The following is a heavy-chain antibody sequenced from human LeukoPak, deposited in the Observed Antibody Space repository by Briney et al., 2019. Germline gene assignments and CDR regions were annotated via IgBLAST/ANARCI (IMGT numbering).Heavy chain of an antibody. J-gene: IGHJ4*02. CDR3: ARSLRGYSYGYLDY. D-gene: IGHD5-18*01. CDR1: GFTFSSYS. CDR2: ISSSSNTI. V-gene: IGHV3-48*01. Sequence: PGGSLRLSCAASGFTFSSYSMNWFRQAPGKGLEWVSYISSSSNTIYYADSVKGRFTIYRDNAKNSLYLQMNSLRAEDTAVYYCARSLRGYSYGYLDYWGQGTLVTVSS.